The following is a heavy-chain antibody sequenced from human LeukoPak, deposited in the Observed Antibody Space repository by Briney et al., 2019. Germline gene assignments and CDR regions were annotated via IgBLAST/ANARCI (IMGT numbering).Heavy chain of an antibody. D-gene: IGHD3-10*01. CDR1: GYTFTTYD. CDR2: INADNNNA. V-gene: IGHV1-8*01. CDR3: TRGALLWFGELFDI. Sequence: ASVKVSYKASGYTFTTYDINWVRQAAGQGLEWMGWINADNNNAYYAEKFQGRVTMTADTSKSTAYMELSSLRYDDTAIYYCTRGALLWFGELFDIWGQGTMITVSS. J-gene: IGHJ3*02.